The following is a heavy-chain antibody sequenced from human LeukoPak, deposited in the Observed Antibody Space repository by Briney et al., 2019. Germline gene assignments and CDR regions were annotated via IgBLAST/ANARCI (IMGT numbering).Heavy chain of an antibody. V-gene: IGHV4-39*07. Sequence: IPSETLSLTCTVSGGSISSSTYYWGWIRQPSGKGLEWIGNVYYSGNTYYNPSLESRVTISVDTSKNQFSLKLTSVTAADTAVYYCARDGFLAVDYWGQGTLVTVSS. CDR1: GGSISSSTYY. CDR3: ARDGFLAVDY. CDR2: VYYSGNT. J-gene: IGHJ4*02. D-gene: IGHD3-3*01.